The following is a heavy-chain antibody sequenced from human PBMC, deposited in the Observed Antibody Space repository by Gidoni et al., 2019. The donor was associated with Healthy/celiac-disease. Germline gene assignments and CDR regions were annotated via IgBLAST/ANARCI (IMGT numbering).Heavy chain of an antibody. CDR3: VKDLFRSYGALTGGYYYYGLDV. CDR2: ISSNGGST. Sequence: EVQLVESGGGWVERGGSRRRSCSASGFTFSSYAMHWVRQAPGKGLEYVSAISSNGGSTYYADSVKGRFTISRDNSKNTLYLKTSSLSAADTAVYYCVKDLFRSYGALTGGYYYYGLDVWGQGTTVTVSS. J-gene: IGHJ6*02. D-gene: IGHD4-17*01. CDR1: GFTFSSYA. V-gene: IGHV3-64D*08.